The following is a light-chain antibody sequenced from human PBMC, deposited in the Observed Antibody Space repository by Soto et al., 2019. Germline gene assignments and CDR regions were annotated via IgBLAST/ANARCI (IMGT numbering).Light chain of an antibody. Sequence: EIVMTQSPLSLPVTPGEPASISCMSSQSLLHSNGYNYLDWYLQKXGQSPQXXSYLGSHRASGVPDRFSGSGSGTDFTLKISRVEAEDVGVYYCMQALQTGWTFGQGTKVDIK. V-gene: IGKV2-28*01. CDR3: MQALQTGWT. CDR1: QSLLHSNGYNY. CDR2: LGS. J-gene: IGKJ1*01.